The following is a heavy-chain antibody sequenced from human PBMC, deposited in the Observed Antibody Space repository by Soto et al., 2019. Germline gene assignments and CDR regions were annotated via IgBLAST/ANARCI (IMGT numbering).Heavy chain of an antibody. D-gene: IGHD4-17*01. V-gene: IGHV1-69*02. CDR3: ASYRGGMTTVTTTWVNYYYYYGMDV. CDR1: GGTFSSYT. CDR2: IIPILGIA. Sequence: QVQLVQSGAEVKKPGSSVKVSCKASGGTFSSYTISWVRQAPGQGLEWMGRIIPILGIANYAQKFQGRVTITADKSTSTAYMELSSLRSEDTAVYYCASYRGGMTTVTTTWVNYYYYYGMDVWGQGTTVTVSS. J-gene: IGHJ6*02.